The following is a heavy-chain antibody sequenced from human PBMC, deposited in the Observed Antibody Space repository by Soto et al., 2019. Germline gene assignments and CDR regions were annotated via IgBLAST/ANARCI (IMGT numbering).Heavy chain of an antibody. J-gene: IGHJ3*02. CDR3: AKDLGRSRPAFDI. CDR2: ISYDGSNK. Sequence: GGSLRLSCAASGFTFSIYGMHWVRQAPGKGLEWVAVISYDGSNKYYADSVKGRFTISRDNSKNTLYLQMNSLRAEDTAVYYCAKDLGRSRPAFDIWGQVPMVTVSS. V-gene: IGHV3-30*18. CDR1: GFTFSIYG. D-gene: IGHD3-16*01.